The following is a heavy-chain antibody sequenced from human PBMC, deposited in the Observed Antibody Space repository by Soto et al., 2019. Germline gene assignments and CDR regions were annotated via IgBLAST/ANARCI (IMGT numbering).Heavy chain of an antibody. CDR2: INPNSGGT. V-gene: IGHV1-2*02. CDR1: GYTFTGYY. D-gene: IGHD2-21*02. J-gene: IGHJ4*02. Sequence: SVKVSCKASGYTFTGYYMHWVRQAPVQGLEWMGWINPNSGGTNYAQKFQGRVTMTRDTSISTAYMELSRLRSDDTAVYYCARDREAYCGGDCPFDYWGQGTLVTVSS. CDR3: ARDREAYCGGDCPFDY.